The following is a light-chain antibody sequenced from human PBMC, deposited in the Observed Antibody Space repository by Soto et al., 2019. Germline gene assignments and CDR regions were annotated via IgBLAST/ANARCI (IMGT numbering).Light chain of an antibody. CDR2: EVS. J-gene: IGLJ2*01. Sequence: SVLTQPASVSGSPGQSITISCTGSSNDVGGYKYVSWYQQHPGKAPKLMIYEVSNRPSGISNRFSGSKSGNTASLTISGLQAEDEADYYCSSYTGSSTLVFGGGTKVTVL. CDR1: SNDVGGYKY. V-gene: IGLV2-14*01. CDR3: SSYTGSSTLV.